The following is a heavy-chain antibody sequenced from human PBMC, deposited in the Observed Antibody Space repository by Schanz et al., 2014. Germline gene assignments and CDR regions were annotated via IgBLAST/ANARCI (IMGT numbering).Heavy chain of an antibody. CDR1: GFTFSSYG. J-gene: IGHJ4*02. D-gene: IGHD2-2*01. Sequence: VQLVESGGGLVKPGGSLRLSCEASGFTFSSYGMNWVRQAPGKGLEWVSYISSSSSTIYYADSVKGRFTISRDNAKNSLFLQMNSLSAEDTAVYYCAKVAPAATYLDSWGLGTLVTVSS. CDR3: AKVAPAATYLDS. V-gene: IGHV3-48*04. CDR2: ISSSSSTI.